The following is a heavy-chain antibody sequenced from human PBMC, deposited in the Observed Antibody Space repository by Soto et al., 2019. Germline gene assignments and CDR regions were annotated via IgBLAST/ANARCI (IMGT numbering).Heavy chain of an antibody. CDR3: ARARAYCGGDCYSLRAFDI. Sequence: NPSETLSLTCTVSGGSISSGDYYWSWIRQPPGKGLEWIGYIYYSGSTYYNPSLKSRVTISVDTSKNQFSLKLSSVTAAGTAVYYCARARAYCGGDCYSLRAFDIWGQGTMVTVSS. V-gene: IGHV4-30-4*01. CDR1: GGSISSGDYY. CDR2: IYYSGST. J-gene: IGHJ3*02. D-gene: IGHD2-21*02.